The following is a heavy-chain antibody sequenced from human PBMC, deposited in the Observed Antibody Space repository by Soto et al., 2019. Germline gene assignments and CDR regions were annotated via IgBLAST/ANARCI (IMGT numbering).Heavy chain of an antibody. V-gene: IGHV4-31*03. D-gene: IGHD2-2*01. CDR1: GDSISSGGYH. J-gene: IGHJ5*02. CDR3: ARGTVTTDHWFCL. CDR2: IYHSGSR. Sequence: QVQLQESGPGLVKPSQTLSLTCTVSGDSISSGGYHWSWIRQHPVKGLEWLGYIYHSGSRYFNPSFKSRVDMSGDTSKHQFSLRLDSVTAADTAVYYCARGTVTTDHWFCLWGQGTLVTVSS.